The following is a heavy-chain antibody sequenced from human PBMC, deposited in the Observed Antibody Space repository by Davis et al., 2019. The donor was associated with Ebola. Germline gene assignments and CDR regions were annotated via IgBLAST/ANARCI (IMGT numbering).Heavy chain of an antibody. CDR1: GYTFTSYY. D-gene: IGHD2-2*01. CDR2: INPSGRST. V-gene: IGHV1-46*01. CDR3: ATGYCSSTSCPGGYYYYGMDV. J-gene: IGHJ6*02. Sequence: ASVTVSCKASGYTFTSYYMHWVRQAPGQGLDWMGIINPSGRSTSYAQKFQGRVTMTRDTSTSTVYMELSSLRSEDTAVYYCATGYCSSTSCPGGYYYYGMDVWGQGATVTDSS.